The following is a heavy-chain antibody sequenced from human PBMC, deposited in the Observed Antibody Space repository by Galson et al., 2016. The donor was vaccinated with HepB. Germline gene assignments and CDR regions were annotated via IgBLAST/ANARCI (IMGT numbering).Heavy chain of an antibody. D-gene: IGHD4-17*01. J-gene: IGHJ6*02. CDR1: GDAFTSYG. CDR3: ARDTLDYGDYMSTAPKNYGMDV. Sequence: SVKVSCKASGDAFTSYGVSWVRQAPGQGLEWMGWISNYKGDTDYAQNFQGRVTMTRDTSTSTAYMELSSLRSEDTAVFYCARDTLDYGDYMSTAPKNYGMDVWGQGTTVIVSS. CDR2: ISNYKGDT. V-gene: IGHV1-18*01.